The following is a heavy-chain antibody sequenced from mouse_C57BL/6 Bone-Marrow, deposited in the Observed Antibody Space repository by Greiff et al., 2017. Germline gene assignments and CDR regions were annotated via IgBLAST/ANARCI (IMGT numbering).Heavy chain of an antibody. V-gene: IGHV1-69*01. Sequence: QVQLQQPGAELVMPGASVKLSCKASGYTFTSYWMHWVKQRPGQGLEWIGEIDPSDSYTNYNQKFKGKSTLTVDKSSSTAYMQLSSLTSEDSAVYYCARRRITTVPFWYFDVWGTGTTVTVSS. D-gene: IGHD1-1*01. CDR2: IDPSDSYT. CDR3: ARRRITTVPFWYFDV. J-gene: IGHJ1*03. CDR1: GYTFTSYW.